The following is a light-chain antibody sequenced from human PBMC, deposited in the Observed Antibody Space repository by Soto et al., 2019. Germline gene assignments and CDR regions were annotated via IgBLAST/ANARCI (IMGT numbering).Light chain of an antibody. CDR3: QQYNNWPLA. CDR2: AAS. V-gene: IGKV3-15*01. Sequence: ERVMTQSPATLSVSPGERATLSCRASQSVISHLAWYQQKPGQAPRLLIYAASARATGIPARFSGSGSGTEFTLTISSLQSEDFAIYYCQQYNNWPLAFGGGTKVEIK. J-gene: IGKJ4*01. CDR1: QSVISH.